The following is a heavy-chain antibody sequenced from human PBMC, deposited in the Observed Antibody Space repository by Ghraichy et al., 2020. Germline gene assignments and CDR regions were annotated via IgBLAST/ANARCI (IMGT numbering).Heavy chain of an antibody. J-gene: IGHJ1*01. D-gene: IGHD1-26*01. CDR1: GFTFSSYS. Sequence: GGSLRLSCAASGFTFSSYSMNWVRQAPGKGLEWVSYISSSSSTIYYADSVKGRFTISRDNAKNSLYLQMNSLRDEDTAVYYCARGVYRASWELPLAYFQHWGQGTLVTVSS. CDR3: ARGVYRASWELPLAYFQH. CDR2: ISSSSSTI. V-gene: IGHV3-48*02.